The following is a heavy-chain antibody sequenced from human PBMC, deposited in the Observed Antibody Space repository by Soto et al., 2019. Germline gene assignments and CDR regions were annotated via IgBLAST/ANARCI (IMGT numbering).Heavy chain of an antibody. CDR3: ARVPQWNAFDI. D-gene: IGHD6-19*01. J-gene: IGHJ3*02. V-gene: IGHV3-74*01. CDR1: GFIFSNYW. Sequence: GGSLRLSCAASGFIFSNYWMHWVRQAPGKGLVWVSRIKNDGSSTTYADSVKGRFTISRDNAKNTLYLQMNSLRAEDTAVYFCARVPQWNAFDIWGQGTMVTVSS. CDR2: IKNDGSST.